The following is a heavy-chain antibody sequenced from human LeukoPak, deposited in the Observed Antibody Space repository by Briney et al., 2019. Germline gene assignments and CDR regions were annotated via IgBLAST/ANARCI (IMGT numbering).Heavy chain of an antibody. V-gene: IGHV3-7*01. CDR1: GFTFSNHI. Sequence: GGSLRLSCAASGFTFSNHIISWVRQAPGKGLEWVANVRQDGSDKYYVDFVKGRFTISRDNAKNSLYLQMNSLRAEDTAVYYCAREGNAFDIWGQGTMVTVSS. CDR2: VRQDGSDK. J-gene: IGHJ3*02. CDR3: AREGNAFDI. D-gene: IGHD3-10*01.